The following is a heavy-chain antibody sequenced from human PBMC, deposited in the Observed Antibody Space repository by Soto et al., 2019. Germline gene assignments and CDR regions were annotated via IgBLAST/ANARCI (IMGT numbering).Heavy chain of an antibody. Sequence: SETLSLTCTVSGGSISSGGYYWSWIRQHPGKGLEWIGYIYYSGSTYYNPSLKSRVTISVDTSKSQFSLKLGSVTAADTAVYYCARGQTYYFDYWGQGTLVTVSS. CDR2: IYYSGST. J-gene: IGHJ4*02. V-gene: IGHV4-31*03. CDR1: GGSISSGGYY. CDR3: ARGQTYYFDY.